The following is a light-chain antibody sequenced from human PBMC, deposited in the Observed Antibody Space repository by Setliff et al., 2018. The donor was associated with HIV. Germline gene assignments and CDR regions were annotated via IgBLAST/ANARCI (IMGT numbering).Light chain of an antibody. CDR3: SSYAGNSAFV. CDR1: NNDVGNYNL. V-gene: IGLV2-23*03. CDR2: ESS. Sequence: QSVLAQPASLSGSPGQSITISCTGTNNDVGNYNLVSWYQQHPGKAPKLIIYESSPRPSGTSGRFSGSKSGNTASLTISGLQAEDEGDYYCSSYAGNSAFVFGAGTKVTVL. J-gene: IGLJ1*01.